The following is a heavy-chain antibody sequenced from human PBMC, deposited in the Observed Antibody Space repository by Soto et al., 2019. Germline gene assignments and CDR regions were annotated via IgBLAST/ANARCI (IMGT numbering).Heavy chain of an antibody. J-gene: IGHJ3*02. D-gene: IGHD6-19*01. Sequence: ASVKVSCKASGYTFTGYYMHWVRQAPGQGLEWMGWINPNSGGTNYAQKFQGRVTMTRDTSISTAYMELSRLRSDDTAVYYCAREGDLGYSSGWSDRASGARGAFDIWGQGTMVTVSS. CDR1: GYTFTGYY. CDR3: AREGDLGYSSGWSDRASGARGAFDI. V-gene: IGHV1-2*02. CDR2: INPNSGGT.